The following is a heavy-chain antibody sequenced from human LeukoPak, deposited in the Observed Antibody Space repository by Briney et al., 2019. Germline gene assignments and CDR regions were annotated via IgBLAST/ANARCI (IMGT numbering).Heavy chain of an antibody. CDR1: GYTFGDYY. Sequence: ASVKVSCKASGYTFGDYYMHWVRQAPGQGLEWMGWINPNSGGTNYAQKFRGRVTMTRDTSITTAYMELSTVTSDDTAVYSCAREPRRHFDYWGQGTLVTVSS. V-gene: IGHV1-2*02. CDR3: AREPRRHFDY. CDR2: INPNSGGT. J-gene: IGHJ4*02.